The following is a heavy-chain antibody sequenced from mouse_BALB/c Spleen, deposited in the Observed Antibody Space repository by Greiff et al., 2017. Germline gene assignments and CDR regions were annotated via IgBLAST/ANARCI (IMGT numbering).Heavy chain of an antibody. CDR2: ISYDGSN. J-gene: IGHJ2*01. Sequence: DVKLVESGPGLVKPSQSLSLTCSVTGYSITSGYYWNWIRQFPGNKLEWMGYISYDGSNNYNPSLKNRISITRDTSKNQFFLKLNSVTTEDTATYYCARGGGLFFDYWGQGTTLTVSS. CDR1: GYSITSGYY. D-gene: IGHD6-1*01. V-gene: IGHV3-6*02. CDR3: ARGGGLFFDY.